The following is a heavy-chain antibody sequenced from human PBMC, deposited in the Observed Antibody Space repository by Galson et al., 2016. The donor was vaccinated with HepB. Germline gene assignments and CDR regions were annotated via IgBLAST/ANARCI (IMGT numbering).Heavy chain of an antibody. V-gene: IGHV3-48*01. D-gene: IGHD3-3*01. Sequence: SLRLSCAASGFTFSSYSMNWVRQAPGKGLEWVSYISSSSSTIYYADSVKGRFTISRDNAKNSLYLQMNSLRAEDTAVYYCAREGAIFVVVTNWFDPWGQGTLVTVSS. J-gene: IGHJ5*02. CDR2: ISSSSSTI. CDR3: AREGAIFVVVTNWFDP. CDR1: GFTFSSYS.